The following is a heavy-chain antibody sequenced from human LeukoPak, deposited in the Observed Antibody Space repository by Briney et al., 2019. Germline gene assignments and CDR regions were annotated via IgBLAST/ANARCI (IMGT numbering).Heavy chain of an antibody. CDR2: ISVSGNT. CDR3: ARDSSMLRGPLVIYYFDF. V-gene: IGHV3-23*01. D-gene: IGHD3-10*01. Sequence: PGGSLRLSCAASGFTLSSYAMSWVRQGPGKGLEWVSAISVSGNTYHADSVKGRFTISRDNSKNTLYLQMNSLRVEDTAVYYCARDSSMLRGPLVIYYFDFWGQGTLVTVSS. CDR1: GFTLSSYA. J-gene: IGHJ4*02.